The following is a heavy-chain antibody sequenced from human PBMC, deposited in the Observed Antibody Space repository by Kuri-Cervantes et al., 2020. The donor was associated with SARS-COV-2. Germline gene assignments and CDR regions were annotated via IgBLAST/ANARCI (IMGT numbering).Heavy chain of an antibody. CDR3: AKSMSIAAPASDY. D-gene: IGHD6-13*01. CDR1: GFTFSSYG. J-gene: IGHJ4*02. Sequence: GESLKISCAASGFTFSSYGTHWVRQAPGKGLEWVALIWYDGINKYYADSVKGRFTISRDNSKNTLYLQMNSLRADDTAVYYCAKSMSIAAPASDYWGQGTLVTVSS. V-gene: IGHV3-33*06. CDR2: IWYDGINK.